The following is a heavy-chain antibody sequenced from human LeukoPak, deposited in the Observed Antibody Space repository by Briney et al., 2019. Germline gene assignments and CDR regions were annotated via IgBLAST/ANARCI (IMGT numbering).Heavy chain of an antibody. Sequence: PGGSLGLSCAASGFTFSSYSMNWVRQAPGKGLKWVSYISSSSSTIHYADSVKGRFTISRDNAKNSLYLQMNSLRAEDTAVYYCARVISSTSRVVDYWGQGTLVTVSS. D-gene: IGHD2-2*01. CDR2: ISSSSSTI. V-gene: IGHV3-48*01. CDR1: GFTFSSYS. J-gene: IGHJ4*02. CDR3: ARVISSTSRVVDY.